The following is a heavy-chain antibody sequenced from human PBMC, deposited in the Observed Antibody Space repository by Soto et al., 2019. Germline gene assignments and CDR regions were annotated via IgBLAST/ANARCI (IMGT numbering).Heavy chain of an antibody. CDR3: ARAGGNSYYYMDV. CDR2: IWYDGSNK. J-gene: IGHJ6*03. Sequence: QVQLVESGGGVVQPGRSLRLSCAASGFTFSSYGMHWVRQAPGKGLEWVAVIWYDGSNKYYADSVKGRFTISRDNSKNTLYLQMNSLRAEDTAVYYCARAGGNSYYYMDVWGKGTTVTVSS. V-gene: IGHV3-33*01. CDR1: GFTFSSYG.